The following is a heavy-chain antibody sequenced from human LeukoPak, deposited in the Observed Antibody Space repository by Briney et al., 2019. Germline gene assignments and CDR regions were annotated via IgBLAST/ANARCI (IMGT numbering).Heavy chain of an antibody. CDR3: ARGIFGMVINGFDI. V-gene: IGHV4-59*01. Sequence: PSETLSLTCTVSGGSTSTYYWSWIRQPPGKGLEWIGYIYYSGTPNYNPTLKRRVTISVDTSKNQFSLRLSSVTAADTAVYYCARGIFGMVINGFDIWGQGTMVTVSS. J-gene: IGHJ3*02. D-gene: IGHD3-3*01. CDR1: GGSTSTYY. CDR2: IYYSGTP.